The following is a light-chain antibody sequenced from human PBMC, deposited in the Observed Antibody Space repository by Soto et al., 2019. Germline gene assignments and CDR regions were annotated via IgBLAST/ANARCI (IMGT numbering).Light chain of an antibody. J-gene: IGLJ3*02. CDR3: ATWDGSLSAGV. CDR1: NSNIGNNF. CDR2: DNN. Sequence: QSVLTQPPSVSAAPGQKVTISCSGSNSNIGNNFVSWYQQLPGAAPKLLIYDNNNRPSGIPDRFSGSKSGTSATLGITGLQTGDEADYYCATWDGSLSAGVFGGGTKVTVL. V-gene: IGLV1-51*01.